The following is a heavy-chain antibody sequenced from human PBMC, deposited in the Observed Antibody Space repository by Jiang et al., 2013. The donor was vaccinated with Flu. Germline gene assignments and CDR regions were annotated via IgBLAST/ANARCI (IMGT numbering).Heavy chain of an antibody. D-gene: IGHD2-2*01. J-gene: IGHJ6*02. CDR3: ARAGLPATDYYFGLDV. CDR1: GFTFSSYW. V-gene: IGHV3-74*01. CDR2: INSDESST. Sequence: VQLVESGGGLVQPGGSLRLSCAASGFTFSSYWMHWVRQAPGKGLVWVSRINSDESSTSYADSVRGRFTISRDNAKNMLYLQMNSLRAEDTAVYYCARAGLPATDYYFGLDVWGQGTTVTVS.